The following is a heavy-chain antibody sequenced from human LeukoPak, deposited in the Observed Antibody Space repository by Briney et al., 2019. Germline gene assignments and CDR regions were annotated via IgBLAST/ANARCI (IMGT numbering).Heavy chain of an antibody. CDR1: GGSIRSHF. J-gene: IGHJ3*02. CDR2: FFYSGST. CDR3: ARERRNCTTISCLNDAFDI. D-gene: IGHD2-2*01. V-gene: IGHV4-59*11. Sequence: SETLSLTCVVSGGSIRSHFWSWIRQPPGRGLEWIGYFFYSGSTTHNPSLKSRVTISGDTSKNQLSLRLKSVTAADTAVYYCARERRNCTTISCLNDAFDIWGQGTMVTVSP.